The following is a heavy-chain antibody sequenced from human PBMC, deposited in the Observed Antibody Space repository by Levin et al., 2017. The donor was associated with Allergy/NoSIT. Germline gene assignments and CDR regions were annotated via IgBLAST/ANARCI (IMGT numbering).Heavy chain of an antibody. Sequence: SGPTLVKPTQTLTLTCTLSGFSISTSGVGVGWIRQPPGKALEWLATIYWDDDKRYGPSLRTSLTVSKDDSNNQVVLTLTNVDPVDTATYYCAHRLMLYGDWNYGSFDIWGQGTTVTVSS. CDR3: AHRLMLYGDWNYGSFDI. J-gene: IGHJ3*02. V-gene: IGHV2-5*05. CDR1: GFSISTSGVG. D-gene: IGHD1-7*01. CDR2: IYWDDDK.